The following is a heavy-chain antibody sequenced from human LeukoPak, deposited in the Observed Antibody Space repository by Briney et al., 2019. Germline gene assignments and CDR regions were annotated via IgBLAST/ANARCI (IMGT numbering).Heavy chain of an antibody. D-gene: IGHD6-25*01. CDR1: GFTFSSYG. J-gene: IGHJ4*02. CDR2: ISYDGSNK. V-gene: IGHV3-30*18. CDR3: AKSSPSGD. Sequence: GGSLRLSCAASGFTFSSYGMHWVRQAPGKGLEWVAVISYDGSNKYYADSVKGRFTISRDNSKNTLYLQMNSLRAEDTAVYYCAKSSPSGDWGQGTLVTVSS.